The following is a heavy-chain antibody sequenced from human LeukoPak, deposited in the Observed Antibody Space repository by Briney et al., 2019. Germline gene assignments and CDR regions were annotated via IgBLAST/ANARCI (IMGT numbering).Heavy chain of an antibody. J-gene: IGHJ5*02. CDR3: ARANYDILTGYWNFVNWFDP. Sequence: SETLSLTCTVSGGSISGSGYYWVWIRQPPGKGLEWIATIYYTGSTYYNPSLKSRVTISVDTSKNQFSLKLSSVTAADTAVYYCARANYDILTGYWNFVNWFDPWGQGTLVTVSS. D-gene: IGHD3-9*01. CDR1: GGSISGSGYY. V-gene: IGHV4-39*07. CDR2: IYYTGST.